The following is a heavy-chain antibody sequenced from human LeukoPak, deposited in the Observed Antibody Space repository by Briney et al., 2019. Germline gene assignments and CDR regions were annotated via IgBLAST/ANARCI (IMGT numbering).Heavy chain of an antibody. CDR1: GFTFSSYT. V-gene: IGHV3-23*01. D-gene: IGHD3-16*02. CDR3: ARAGYDYVWGSYRGTDAFDI. J-gene: IGHJ3*02. Sequence: GGSLRLSCAASGFTFSSYTMTWVRQAPGKGLEWVSAISGGGGNTYYADSVKGRFTISRDNSKNSLYLQMNSLRAEDTAVYYCARAGYDYVWGSYRGTDAFDIWGQGTMVTVSS. CDR2: ISGGGGNT.